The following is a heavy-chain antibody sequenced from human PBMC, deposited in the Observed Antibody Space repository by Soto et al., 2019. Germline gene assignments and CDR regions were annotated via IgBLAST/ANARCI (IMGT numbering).Heavy chain of an antibody. V-gene: IGHV3-23*01. Sequence: GGSLRLSCAASGFTFSSYAMSWVRQAPGKGLEWVSAISGSGGSTYYADSVKGRFTISRDNSKNTLYLQMNSLRAEDTAVYYCAKDALLRYFDWLWKPFDYWGQGTLVTVSS. J-gene: IGHJ4*02. CDR2: ISGSGGST. CDR3: AKDALLRYFDWLWKPFDY. CDR1: GFTFSSYA. D-gene: IGHD3-9*01.